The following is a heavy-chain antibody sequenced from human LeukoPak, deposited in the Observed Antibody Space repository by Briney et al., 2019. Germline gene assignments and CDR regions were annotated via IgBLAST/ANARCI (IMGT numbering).Heavy chain of an antibody. D-gene: IGHD5-18*01. CDR3: AKVSPAMVHFDY. CDR2: ISYDGSNK. V-gene: IGHV3-30*18. CDR1: GFTFSSYG. J-gene: IGHJ4*02. Sequence: GRSLRLSCAASGFTFSSYGMHWVRQAPGKGLEWVAVISYDGSNKYYADSVKGRFTISRDNSKNTLYLQMNSLRAEDTAVYYCAKVSPAMVHFDYWGQGTLVTVSS.